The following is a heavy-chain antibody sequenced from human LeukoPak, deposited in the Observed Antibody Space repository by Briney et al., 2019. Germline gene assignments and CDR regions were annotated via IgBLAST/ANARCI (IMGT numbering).Heavy chain of an antibody. V-gene: IGHV4-59*01. D-gene: IGHD2-15*01. CDR3: AREKSPDYCSGGSCYFNY. J-gene: IGHJ4*02. CDR1: GGSISSYY. Sequence: PSETLSLTCTVSGGSISSYYWSWIRQPPGKGLEWIGYIYYRGSTNYNPSLKSRVTISVDTSKNQFSLKLSSVTAADTAVYYCAREKSPDYCSGGSCYFNYWGQGTLVTVSS. CDR2: IYYRGST.